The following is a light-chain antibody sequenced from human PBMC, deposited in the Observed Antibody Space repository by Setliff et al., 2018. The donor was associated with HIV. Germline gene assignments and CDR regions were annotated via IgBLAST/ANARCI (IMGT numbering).Light chain of an antibody. CDR3: SSYAGSNVV. CDR2: EVS. V-gene: IGLV2-8*01. CDR1: SSDIGDYNY. J-gene: IGLJ2*01. Sequence: QSVLTQPPSASGSPGQSVTISCTGTSSDIGDYNYVSWYQQHPGKAPKLMIYEVSKRPSGVPDRFSGSKSGNTASLTVSGLQAEDEADYYCSSYAGSNVVFGGGTKVT.